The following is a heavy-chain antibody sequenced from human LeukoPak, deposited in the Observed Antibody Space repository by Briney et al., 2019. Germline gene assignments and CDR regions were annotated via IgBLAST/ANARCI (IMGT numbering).Heavy chain of an antibody. D-gene: IGHD2-15*01. CDR2: IRYDGSNK. Sequence: PGGSLRLSCAASGFTFSSYGMHWVRQAPGKGLEWVAFIRYDGSNKYYADSVKGRFTISRDKSKNTLYLQMNSLRAEDTAVYYCAKANSREWWPNTPGTAFDYWGQGTLVTVSS. CDR1: GFTFSSYG. V-gene: IGHV3-30*02. CDR3: AKANSREWWPNTPGTAFDY. J-gene: IGHJ4*02.